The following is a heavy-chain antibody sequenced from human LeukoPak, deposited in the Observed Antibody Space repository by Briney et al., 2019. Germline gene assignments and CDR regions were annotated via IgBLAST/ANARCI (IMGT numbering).Heavy chain of an antibody. CDR1: GGSFSGYY. Sequence: SETLSLTCAVYGGSFSGYYWGWIRQPPGKGLEWIGEINHSGSTNYNPSLKSRVTISVDTSKNQFSLKLSSVTAADTAVYYCARAAAIFGVVRRWFDPWGQGTLVTVSS. CDR2: INHSGST. CDR3: ARAAAIFGVVRRWFDP. D-gene: IGHD3-3*01. J-gene: IGHJ5*02. V-gene: IGHV4-34*01.